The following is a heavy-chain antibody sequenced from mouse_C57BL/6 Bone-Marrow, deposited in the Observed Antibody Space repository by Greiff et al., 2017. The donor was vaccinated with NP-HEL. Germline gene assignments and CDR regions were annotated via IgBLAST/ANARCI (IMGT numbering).Heavy chain of an antibody. D-gene: IGHD2-4*01. J-gene: IGHJ2*01. CDR2: IYYSGTI. CDR1: GISITTGNYR. Sequence: EVKLVESGPGLVKPSQTVFLTCTVTGISITTGNYRWSWIRQFPGNKLEWIGYIYYSGTITYNPSLTSRTTITRDTPKNQFFLEMNSLTAEDTATYYCARDGGYYDYDGFSYYFDYWGQGTTLTVSS. CDR3: ARDGGYYDYDGFSYYFDY. V-gene: IGHV3-5*01.